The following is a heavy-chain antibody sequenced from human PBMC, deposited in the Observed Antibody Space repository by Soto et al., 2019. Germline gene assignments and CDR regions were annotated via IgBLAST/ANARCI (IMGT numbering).Heavy chain of an antibody. CDR1: GFTFSSYG. CDR2: ISYDGSNK. Sequence: PGGSLRLSCAASGFTFSSYGMHWVRQAPGKGLEWVAVISYDGSNKYYADSVKGRFTISRDNSKNTLYLQMNSLRAEDTAVYYCAKDWHPGGYYYYGMDVWGQGTTVTVSS. CDR3: AKDWHPGGYYYYGMDV. V-gene: IGHV3-30*18. J-gene: IGHJ6*02. D-gene: IGHD3-16*01.